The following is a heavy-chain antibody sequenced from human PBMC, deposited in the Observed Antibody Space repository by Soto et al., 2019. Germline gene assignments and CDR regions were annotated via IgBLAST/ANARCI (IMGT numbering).Heavy chain of an antibody. D-gene: IGHD3-10*01. CDR2: ISDDGVSK. V-gene: IGHV3-30*03. J-gene: IGHJ4*02. CDR3: ARAYYFGSGTPYTLYY. CDR1: GFTFSNYG. Sequence: GGSLRLSCAASGFTFSNYGMHWVRQAPGKGLEWVAVISDDGVSKYYADSVQGRFTISRDNSESAVFLQMNSLRPDDTALYFCARAYYFGSGTPYTLYYWGQGTQVT.